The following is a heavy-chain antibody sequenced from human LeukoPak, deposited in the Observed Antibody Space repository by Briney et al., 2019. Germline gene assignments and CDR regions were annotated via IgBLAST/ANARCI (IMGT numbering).Heavy chain of an antibody. J-gene: IGHJ4*02. D-gene: IGHD2-2*01. CDR2: IYSGGST. V-gene: IGHV3-53*01. CDR3: AKDYGSKIVVVPAAMTGRIFDY. CDR1: GFTVSSNY. Sequence: PGGSLRLSCAASGFTVSSNYMSWVRQAPGKGLEWVSVIYSGGSTYYADSVKGRFTISRDNSKNTLYLQMNSLRAEDTAVYYCAKDYGSKIVVVPAAMTGRIFDYWGQGTLVTVSS.